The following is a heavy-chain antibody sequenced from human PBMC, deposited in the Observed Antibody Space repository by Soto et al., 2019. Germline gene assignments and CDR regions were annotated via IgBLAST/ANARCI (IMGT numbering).Heavy chain of an antibody. Sequence: PGGSLRLSCAGSGFRFSNSWMSWIRQAPGKGLEWVAHINQAGSQKYYVDSAKGRFTISRDNAKTSLYLQMNNLRAEDTAVYYCASWADAVDEDQFQHCGQGTLVTSPQ. J-gene: IGHJ1*01. CDR2: INQAGSQK. D-gene: IGHD2-2*01. V-gene: IGHV3-7*01. CDR3: ASWADAVDEDQFQH. CDR1: GFRFSNSW.